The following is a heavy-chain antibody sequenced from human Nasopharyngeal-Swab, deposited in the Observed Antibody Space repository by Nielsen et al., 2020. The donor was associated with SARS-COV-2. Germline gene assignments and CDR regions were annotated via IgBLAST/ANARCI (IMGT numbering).Heavy chain of an antibody. J-gene: IGHJ6*02. CDR1: GGSISSYY. D-gene: IGHD3-3*01. CDR3: ARDQDYYDFWSGYLGSYGMDV. CDR2: LYTSGST. V-gene: IGHV4-4*07. Sequence: SETLSLTCTVSGGSISSYYWSWIRQPAGKGLEWLGRLYTSGSTNYNPSLKSRVTMSVDTSKNQFSLKLSSVTAADTAVYYCARDQDYYDFWSGYLGSYGMDVWGQGTTVTVAS.